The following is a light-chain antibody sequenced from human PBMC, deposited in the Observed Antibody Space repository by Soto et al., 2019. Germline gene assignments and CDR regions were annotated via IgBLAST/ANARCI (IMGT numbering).Light chain of an antibody. Sequence: AIQMTQSPSSLSASIGDRVTITCRARQGIGTDLGWFQQKPGEAPKLLMYAASTLENGVPSRFSGSGSGTDFTRTITSLQPDDFATYFCQQVYNYPRTFGQGTRVEV. V-gene: IGKV1-6*01. CDR2: AAS. J-gene: IGKJ1*01. CDR3: QQVYNYPRT. CDR1: QGIGTD.